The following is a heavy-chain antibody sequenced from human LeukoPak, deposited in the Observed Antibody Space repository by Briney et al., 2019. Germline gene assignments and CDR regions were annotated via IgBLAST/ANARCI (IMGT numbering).Heavy chain of an antibody. CDR2: ISSSSSYI. V-gene: IGHV3-21*01. CDR1: GFTFSSYS. D-gene: IGHD1-26*01. Sequence: GGSPRLSCAASGFTFSSYSMNWVRQAPGKGLEWVSSISSSSSYIYYADSVKGRFTISRDNAKNSLYLQMNSLRAEDTAVYYCARDLIVGAIGFAYWGQGTLVTVSS. J-gene: IGHJ4*02. CDR3: ARDLIVGAIGFAY.